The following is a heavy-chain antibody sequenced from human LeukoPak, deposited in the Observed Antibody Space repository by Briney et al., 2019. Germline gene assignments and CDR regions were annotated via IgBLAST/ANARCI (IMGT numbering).Heavy chain of an antibody. V-gene: IGHV1-2*04. CDR3: AAAEVAAAGSGY. CDR2: INPNSGGT. CDR1: GYTFTGYY. Sequence: ASVKVSCKASGYTFTGYYMHWVRQAPGQGLEWMGWINPNSGGTNYAQKFQGWVTMTRDTSISTAYMELSRLGSDDTAVYYCAAAEVAAAGSGYWGQGTLVTVSS. D-gene: IGHD6-13*01. J-gene: IGHJ4*02.